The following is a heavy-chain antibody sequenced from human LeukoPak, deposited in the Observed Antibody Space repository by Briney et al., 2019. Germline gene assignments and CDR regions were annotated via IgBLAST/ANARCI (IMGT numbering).Heavy chain of an antibody. D-gene: IGHD2/OR15-2a*01. CDR3: AREGPRGNSQFDY. CDR1: GFPFSSYS. J-gene: IGHJ4*02. CDR2: ISSSSDYV. V-gene: IGHV3-21*01. Sequence: GGSLRLSCAASGFPFSSYSMNWVRQAPGKGLEWVSYISSSSDYVYYADSVKGRFTISRDNAEHSLFLQMNSLRADDTAVYYCAREGPRGNSQFDYWGQGTLVTVSS.